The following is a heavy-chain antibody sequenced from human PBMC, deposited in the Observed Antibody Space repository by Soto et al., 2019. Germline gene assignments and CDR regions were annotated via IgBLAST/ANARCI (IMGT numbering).Heavy chain of an antibody. J-gene: IGHJ4*02. CDR1: GYTFTSYD. Sequence: ASVKVSCKASGYTFTSYDINWVRQATGQGLEWMGWMNPNSGNTGYAQKFQGRVTMTRNTSISTAYMELSSLRSEDTAVYYCARVYDFWSGYPKFPAYWGQGTLVTVSS. V-gene: IGHV1-8*01. D-gene: IGHD3-3*01. CDR2: MNPNSGNT. CDR3: ARVYDFWSGYPKFPAY.